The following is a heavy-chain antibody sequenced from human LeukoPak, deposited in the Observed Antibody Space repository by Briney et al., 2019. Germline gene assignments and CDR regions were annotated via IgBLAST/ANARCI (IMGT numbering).Heavy chain of an antibody. CDR2: IFRTWST. CDR1: GYSISSGCY. Sequence: SETLSLTCSVSGYSISSGCYWGWIRQPPGRGLEWIGSIFRTWSTYRNPSLRSRVTLSLDMSKNQFSLELSSVIAADTAIYYCVRGRGGLGIYQFEYWGQGNLVIVSS. J-gene: IGHJ4*02. CDR3: VRGRGGLGIYQFEY. D-gene: IGHD4-23*01. V-gene: IGHV4-38-2*02.